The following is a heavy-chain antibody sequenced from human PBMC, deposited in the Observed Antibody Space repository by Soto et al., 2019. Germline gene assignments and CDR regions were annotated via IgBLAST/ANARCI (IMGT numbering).Heavy chain of an antibody. CDR1: GYTFTSYA. J-gene: IGHJ4*02. Sequence: QVQLVQSGAEVKKPGASVKVSCKASGYTFTSYAMHWVRQAPGQRLEWMGCINAGNGNTKYSEHFQGRVTITRDTSASTAYMELSSLRSEDTAVYYCARPHDGGGWYFDYWGQGTLVTVSS. CDR2: INAGNGNT. CDR3: ARPHDGGGWYFDY. V-gene: IGHV1-3*01. D-gene: IGHD6-19*01.